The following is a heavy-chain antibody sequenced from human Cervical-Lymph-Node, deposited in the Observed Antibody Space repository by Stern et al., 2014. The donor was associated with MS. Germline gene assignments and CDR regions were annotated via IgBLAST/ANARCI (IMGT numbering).Heavy chain of an antibody. CDR1: GGTFNTSA. J-gene: IGHJ5*02. CDR3: ARDLGVGPSVS. D-gene: IGHD5/OR15-5a*01. Sequence: VQLVESGAEVKKPASSVKVSCKASGGTFNTSAISWVRPAPGQGLEWMGGIIPILGTTNYAQKFQGRVTFTADKSTSTAYMALSGLRYEDTAVYYCARDLGVGPSVSWGQGTVVTVSS. V-gene: IGHV1-69*06. CDR2: IIPILGTT.